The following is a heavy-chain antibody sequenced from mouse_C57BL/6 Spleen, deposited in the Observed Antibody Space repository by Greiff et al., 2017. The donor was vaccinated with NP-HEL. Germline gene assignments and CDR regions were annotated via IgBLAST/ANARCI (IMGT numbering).Heavy chain of an antibody. CDR1: GYTFTSYW. V-gene: IGHV1-52*01. D-gene: IGHD1-1*01. CDR3: ARSTRVVAPYAMDY. Sequence: QVQLQQPGAELVRPGSSVKLSCKASGYTFTSYWMHWVKQRPIQGLEWIGNIDPSDSETHYNQKFKDKATLTVDKSSSTAYMQLSSLTSEYSAVYSCARSTRVVAPYAMDYWGQGTSVTVSS. CDR2: IDPSDSET. J-gene: IGHJ4*01.